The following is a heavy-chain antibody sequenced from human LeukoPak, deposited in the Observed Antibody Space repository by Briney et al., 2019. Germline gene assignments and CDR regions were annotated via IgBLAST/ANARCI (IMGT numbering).Heavy chain of an antibody. CDR2: INHSGST. J-gene: IGHJ4*02. CDR3: ARGLTYYDVLTGYSPPFDY. V-gene: IGHV4-34*01. D-gene: IGHD3-9*01. Sequence: SETLSLTCAVYGGSFSGYYWSWIRQPPGKGLEWIGEINHSGSTNYNPSLKSRVTISVDTSKNQFSLKLSSVTAADTAVYYCARGLTYYDVLTGYSPPFDYWGQGTLVTVSS. CDR1: GGSFSGYY.